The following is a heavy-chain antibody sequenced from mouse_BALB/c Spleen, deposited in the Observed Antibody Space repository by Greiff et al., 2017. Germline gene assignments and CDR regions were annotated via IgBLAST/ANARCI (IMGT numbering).Heavy chain of an antibody. D-gene: IGHD1-1*01. CDR2: ISHSGST. CDR1: GDSITSGY. J-gene: IGHJ3*01. Sequence: VQLQQSGPSLVKPSQTLSLTCSVTGDSITSGYWNWIRKFPGNKLEYMGYISHSGSTYYNPSLKSRISTTRDTAKNQYYLQLNSVTTEDTATYYCAPHYYGSSCLFAYWGQGTLVTVSA. V-gene: IGHV3-8*02. CDR3: APHYYGSSCLFAY.